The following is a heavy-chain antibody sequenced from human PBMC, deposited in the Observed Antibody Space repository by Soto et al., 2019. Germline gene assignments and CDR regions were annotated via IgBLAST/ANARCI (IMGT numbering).Heavy chain of an antibody. D-gene: IGHD5-18*01. CDR2: ISYDGSNK. CDR1: GFTFSSYG. J-gene: IGHJ3*02. Sequence: PGGSLRLSCAASGFTFSSYGMHWVRQAPGKGLEWVAVISYDGSNKYYADSVKGRFTISRDNSKSTLYLQMNSLRAEDTAVYYCAKEGGYSYGHDAFDIWGQGTIVTVSS. CDR3: AKEGGYSYGHDAFDI. V-gene: IGHV3-30*18.